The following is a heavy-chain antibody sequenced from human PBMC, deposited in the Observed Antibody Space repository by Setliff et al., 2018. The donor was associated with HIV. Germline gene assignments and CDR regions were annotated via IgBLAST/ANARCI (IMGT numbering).Heavy chain of an antibody. CDR3: ARAMAADFWSAYYGSKGGPAFDP. V-gene: IGHV3-11*04. CDR2: ISSSGGTI. Sequence: GGSLRLSCTASGFTFRDYYMSWIRQAPGKGLAWVSYISSSGGTIYYADSVKGRFTISRDNAKNSLYLQMNSLRAEDTAVYYCARAMAADFWSAYYGSKGGPAFDPWGQGTLVTVSS. CDR1: GFTFRDYY. D-gene: IGHD3-3*01. J-gene: IGHJ5*02.